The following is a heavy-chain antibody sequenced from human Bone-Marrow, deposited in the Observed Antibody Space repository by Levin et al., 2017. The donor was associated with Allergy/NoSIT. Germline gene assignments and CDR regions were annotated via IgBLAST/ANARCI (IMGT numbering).Heavy chain of an antibody. D-gene: IGHD3-10*01. Sequence: AGGSLRLSCAASGFTFSLYSMMWVRQAPGKGLAWVSSISSGSTHTYYAESVKGRFTISRDNAKKSMYLQMNSLRAEDTAVYFCARAPQSITMVQGPNTPPVTDIWGQGTLVAVSS. CDR2: ISSGSTHT. J-gene: IGHJ3*02. V-gene: IGHV3-21*01. CDR1: GFTFSLYS. CDR3: ARAPQSITMVQGPNTPPVTDI.